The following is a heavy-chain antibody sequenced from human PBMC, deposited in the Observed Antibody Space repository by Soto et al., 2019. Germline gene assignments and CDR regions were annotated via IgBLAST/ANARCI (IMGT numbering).Heavy chain of an antibody. V-gene: IGHV1-69*01. CDR3: ARGSAGATNYYYYYGMDV. D-gene: IGHD1-26*01. J-gene: IGHJ6*02. CDR2: IIPIFGTA. Sequence: QVQLVQSGAEVKKPGSSVKVSCKASGGTFSSYAISWVRQAPGQGLEWMGGIIPIFGTANYAQKFQGRVTITADESTSTAYMEMSSLRSEDTAVYYCARGSAGATNYYYYYGMDVWGQGTTVTVSS. CDR1: GGTFSSYA.